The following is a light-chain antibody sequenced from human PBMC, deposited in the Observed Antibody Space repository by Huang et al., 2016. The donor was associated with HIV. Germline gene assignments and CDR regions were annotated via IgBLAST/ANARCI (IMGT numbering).Light chain of an antibody. CDR2: AAS. CDR3: QQVDSYPRT. CDR1: RDIKTY. Sequence: IQLSQSPSSLSASVGDRVTITCRASRDIKTYLAWFHQRPGRAPKFLIFAASFLESGVPSRFSGSGSGTEFTLTINGLQPEDFGTYYCQQVDSYPRTFGQGTNVDVK. J-gene: IGKJ1*01. V-gene: IGKV1-9*01.